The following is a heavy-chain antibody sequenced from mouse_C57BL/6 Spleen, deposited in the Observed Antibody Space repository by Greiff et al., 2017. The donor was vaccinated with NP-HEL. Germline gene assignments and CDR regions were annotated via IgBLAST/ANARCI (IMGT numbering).Heavy chain of an antibody. CDR1: GYSITSGYY. CDR3: ARCWDAMDY. J-gene: IGHJ4*01. D-gene: IGHD4-1*01. V-gene: IGHV3-6*01. CDR2: ISYDGSN. Sequence: EVQLVESGPGLVKPSQSLSLTCSVTGYSITSGYYWNWIRQFPGNKLEWMGYISYDGSNNYNPSLKNRISITRDTSKNQFFLKLNSVTTEDTATYYCARCWDAMDYWGQGTSVTVSS.